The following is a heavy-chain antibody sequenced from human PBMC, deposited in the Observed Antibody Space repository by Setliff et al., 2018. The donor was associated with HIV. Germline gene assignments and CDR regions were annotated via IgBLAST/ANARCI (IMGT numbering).Heavy chain of an antibody. J-gene: IGHJ4*02. CDR1: GYSFSNYA. CDR3: ARAGYLLHYFDS. Sequence: GASVKVSCKASGYSFSNYAIHWVRQAPGQGLEWMGWINGGNAITKLSQKFQGRVTFTRDTSASTAYMELSSPRSEDTAVYYCARAGYLLHYFDSWGQGTLVTVSS. V-gene: IGHV1-3*01. D-gene: IGHD1-26*01. CDR2: INGGNAIT.